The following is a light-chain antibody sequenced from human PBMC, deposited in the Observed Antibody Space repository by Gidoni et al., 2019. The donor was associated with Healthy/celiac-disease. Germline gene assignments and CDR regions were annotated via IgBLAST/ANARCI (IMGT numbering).Light chain of an antibody. V-gene: IGKV1-5*03. Sequence: DIQMTQSPSTLSASVGDRVTITCRASQSISSWLAWYQQKPGKAPTLLIYKASSLESGVTSRFSGSGYGKEFTLTISSQQHDDFANYYCQQYNSYLRFTFGHGTKVDIK. CDR3: QQYNSYLRFT. CDR2: KAS. CDR1: QSISSW. J-gene: IGKJ3*01.